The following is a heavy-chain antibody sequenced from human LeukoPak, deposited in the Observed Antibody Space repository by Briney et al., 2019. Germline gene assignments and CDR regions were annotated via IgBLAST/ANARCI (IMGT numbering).Heavy chain of an antibody. CDR1: GGSFSGYY. J-gene: IGHJ6*03. Sequence: SETLSLTCAVYGGSFSGYYWSWIRQPPGKGLEWIGEINHSGSTNYNPSLKSRVTISVDTSKNQFSLKLSSVTAADTAVYYCARLSRRYNWNRHYYYMDVWGKGTTVTVSS. CDR3: ARLSRRYNWNRHYYYMDV. V-gene: IGHV4-34*01. CDR2: INHSGST. D-gene: IGHD1-20*01.